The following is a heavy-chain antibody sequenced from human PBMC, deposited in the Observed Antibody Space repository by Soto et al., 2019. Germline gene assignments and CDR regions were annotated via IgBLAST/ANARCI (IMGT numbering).Heavy chain of an antibody. CDR3: ARDDSSGYYYPL. CDR1: GGSIISYY. J-gene: IGHJ4*02. CDR2: IYYSGST. D-gene: IGHD3-22*01. V-gene: IGHV4-59*01. Sequence: PSETLSLTCTVSGGSIISYYWSWIQQPPGKGLEWIGYIYYSGSTNYNPSLKSRVTISVDTSKNQFSLKLSSVTAADTAVYYCARDDSSGYYYPLWGQGTLVTVSS.